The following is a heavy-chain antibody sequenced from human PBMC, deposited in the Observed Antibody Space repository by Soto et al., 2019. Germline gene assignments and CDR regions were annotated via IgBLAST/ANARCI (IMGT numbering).Heavy chain of an antibody. CDR3: AADERFADPYYFDY. Sequence: ASVKVSCKASGFTFTSSAVQWVRQARGQRLEWIGWIVVGSGNTNYAQKFQERVTITRDMSTSTAYMELSSLRSEDTAVYYCAADERFADPYYFDYWGQGTLVTVSS. CDR1: GFTFTSSA. V-gene: IGHV1-58*01. D-gene: IGHD3-3*01. J-gene: IGHJ4*02. CDR2: IVVGSGNT.